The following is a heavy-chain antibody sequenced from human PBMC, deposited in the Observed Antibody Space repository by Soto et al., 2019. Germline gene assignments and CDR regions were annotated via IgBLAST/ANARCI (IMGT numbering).Heavy chain of an antibody. V-gene: IGHV3-66*01. Sequence: PGGSLRLSCAASGFTVSSNYMSWVRQAPGKGLEWVSVIYSGGSTYYADSVKGRFTISRDNSKNTLYLQMNSLRAEDTAVYYCASFYYDSSGYYNHDYWGQGTLVTVSS. J-gene: IGHJ4*02. CDR3: ASFYYDSSGYYNHDY. D-gene: IGHD3-22*01. CDR1: GFTVSSNY. CDR2: IYSGGST.